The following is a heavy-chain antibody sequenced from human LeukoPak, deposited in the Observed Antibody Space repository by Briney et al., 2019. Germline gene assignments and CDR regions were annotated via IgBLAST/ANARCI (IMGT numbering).Heavy chain of an antibody. J-gene: IGHJ5*02. CDR3: ARGDNWFDP. V-gene: IGHV3-48*01. Sequence: GGSLRLSCAASEFTFTNLPMNWVRQAPGKGLEWISYISRESSTIYYADSVRGRFTISRDNAKKSLYLQMNSLRADDTAVYYCARGDNWFDPWGQGTLVTVSS. CDR2: ISRESSTI. CDR1: EFTFTNLP.